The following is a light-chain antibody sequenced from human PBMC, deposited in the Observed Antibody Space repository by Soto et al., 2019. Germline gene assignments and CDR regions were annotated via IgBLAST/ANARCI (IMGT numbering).Light chain of an antibody. V-gene: IGKV3-15*01. CDR3: QQYNNRPYT. J-gene: IGKJ2*01. Sequence: EIVMTQSPATLSVSPGERAALSCRASQSVSSNFAWYQQKPCQAPRLLIYGASTRATGIPARFSGSGSGTDFTLTISSLQSEDFAVYYCQQYNNRPYTFGQGTKLEIK. CDR2: GAS. CDR1: QSVSSN.